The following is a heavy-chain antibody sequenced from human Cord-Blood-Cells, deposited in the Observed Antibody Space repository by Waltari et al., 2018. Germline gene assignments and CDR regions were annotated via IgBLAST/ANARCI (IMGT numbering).Heavy chain of an antibody. D-gene: IGHD6-19*01. CDR1: GGTCRGHA. CDR3: ARGSSGWSDY. CDR2: IIPIFGTA. J-gene: IGHJ4*02. V-gene: IGHV1-69*01. Sequence: QVQLVQAGAEVKKPGSAVKLSCQASGGTCRGHAISWVRQAPGKGLEWMGGIIPIFGTANYAQKFQGRVTITADESTSTAYMELSSLRSEDTAVYYCARGSSGWSDYWGQGTLVTVSS.